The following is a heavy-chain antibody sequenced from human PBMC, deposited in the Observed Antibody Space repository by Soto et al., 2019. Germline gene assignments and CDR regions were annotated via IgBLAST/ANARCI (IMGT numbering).Heavy chain of an antibody. CDR2: IYYSGST. J-gene: IGHJ4*02. CDR3: AYVDSLDEYYY. V-gene: IGHV4-39*01. CDR1: GGSISSSGYY. D-gene: IGHD2-2*01. Sequence: PSETLSLTCTVSGGSISSSGYYWGWIRQHPGKGLEWIGSIYYSGSTYYNPSLKSRVTISVDTSKNQFSLKLSSVTAADTAVYYYAYVDSLDEYYYWGRGTPVPVSS.